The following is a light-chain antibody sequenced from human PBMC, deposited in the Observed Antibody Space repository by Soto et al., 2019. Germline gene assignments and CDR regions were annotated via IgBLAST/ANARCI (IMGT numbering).Light chain of an antibody. CDR1: QSVNTY. CDR3: QQRTMWPPGFT. Sequence: EIVLTQSPATLSFSLGERVTLSCRASQSVNTYLAWYQQKPGQAPRLLIYDASKRATGTPARFSGSGSGTDFTLTISSLEPEDLAVYYCQQRTMWPPGFTFGPGTQVDIK. V-gene: IGKV3-11*01. J-gene: IGKJ3*01. CDR2: DAS.